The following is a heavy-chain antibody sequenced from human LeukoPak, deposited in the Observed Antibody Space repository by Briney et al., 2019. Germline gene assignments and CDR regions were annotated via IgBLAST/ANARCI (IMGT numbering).Heavy chain of an antibody. CDR2: INPKSGGA. J-gene: IGHJ4*02. V-gene: IGHV1-2*02. CDR3: AKAGGATITIDY. Sequence: ASVKVPYKACGYTFTGYYMQWVREAPGQGLEWMGWINPKSGGANYAQKFQGRVTMTRDTSISTAYMEVSSLRSDDTAVYYCAKAGGATITIDYWGQGTLVTVSS. CDR1: GYTFTGYY. D-gene: IGHD5-24*01.